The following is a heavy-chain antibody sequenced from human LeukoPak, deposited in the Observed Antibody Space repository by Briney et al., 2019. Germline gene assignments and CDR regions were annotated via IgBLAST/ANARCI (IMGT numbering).Heavy chain of an antibody. CDR3: ARDSGPPGTDAFDI. V-gene: IGHV3-30-3*01. J-gene: IGHJ3*02. D-gene: IGHD6-25*01. CDR1: GFTFSNYA. CDR2: ISYDGSNK. Sequence: GRSLRLSCAASGFTFSNYAMHWVRQAPGKGLEWVAVISYDGSNKYYADSVKGRFTISRDNSRNTLYLQMNSLRPEGTAVYYCARDSGPPGTDAFDIWGQGTMVTVSS.